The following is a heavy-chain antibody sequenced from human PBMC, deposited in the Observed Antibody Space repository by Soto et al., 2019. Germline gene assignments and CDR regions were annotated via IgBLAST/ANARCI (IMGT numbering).Heavy chain of an antibody. J-gene: IGHJ3*02. D-gene: IGHD2-2*01. CDR3: ARDRYCSSTSCYRDVAFDI. CDR2: IYYSGST. CDR1: GGSISSGGYY. Sequence: SETLSLTCTVSGGSISSGGYYWSWIRQHPGKGLEWIGYIYYSGSTYYNPSLKSRVTISVDTSKNQFSLKLSSVTAADTAVYYCARDRYCSSTSCYRDVAFDIWGPGTMLTVSS. V-gene: IGHV4-31*03.